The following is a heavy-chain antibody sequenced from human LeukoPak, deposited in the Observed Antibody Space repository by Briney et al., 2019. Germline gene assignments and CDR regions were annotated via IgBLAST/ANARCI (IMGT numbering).Heavy chain of an antibody. CDR2: ISYDGSNK. D-gene: IGHD4-17*01. CDR1: GLTFSSYA. J-gene: IGHJ4*02. Sequence: GGSLRLSCAASGLTFSSYAMHWVRQAPGKGLEWVAVISYDGSNKYYADSVKGRFTISRDNSKNTLYLQMNSLRAEDTAVYYCARDRSYGDYPDYWGQGTLVTVSS. V-gene: IGHV3-30-3*01. CDR3: ARDRSYGDYPDY.